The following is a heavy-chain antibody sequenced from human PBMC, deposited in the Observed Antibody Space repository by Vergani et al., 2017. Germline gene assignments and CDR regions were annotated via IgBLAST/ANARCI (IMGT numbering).Heavy chain of an antibody. V-gene: IGHV4-30-2*01. CDR3: ARVRRGLVPAAFDY. D-gene: IGHD2-2*01. J-gene: IGHJ4*02. Sequence: QLQLQESGSGLVKPSQTLSLTCAVSGGSISSGGYSWSWIRQPPGKGLEWIGYIYHSGSTYYNPSLKGRVTISVDRSKNQFSLKLSSVTAADTAVYYCARVRRGLVPAAFDYWGQGTLVTVSS. CDR1: GGSISSGGYS. CDR2: IYHSGST.